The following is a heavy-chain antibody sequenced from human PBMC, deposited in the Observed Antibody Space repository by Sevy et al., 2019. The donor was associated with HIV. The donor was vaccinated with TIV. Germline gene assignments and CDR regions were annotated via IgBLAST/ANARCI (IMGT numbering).Heavy chain of an antibody. Sequence: GGSLRLSCAASGFTFSDYYMSWIRQAPGKGLEWVSYISSSGSTIYYADSVKGRFTISRDNAKNSLYLQMNSLRAEDTAMYYCARARLRWMVDAFDIWGQGTMVTVSS. J-gene: IGHJ3*02. CDR2: ISSSGSTI. V-gene: IGHV3-11*01. CDR1: GFTFSDYY. CDR3: ARARLRWMVDAFDI. D-gene: IGHD5-12*01.